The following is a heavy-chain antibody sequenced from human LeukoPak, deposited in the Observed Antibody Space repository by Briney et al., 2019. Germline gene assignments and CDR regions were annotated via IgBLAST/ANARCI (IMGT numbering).Heavy chain of an antibody. V-gene: IGHV3-23*01. J-gene: IGHJ4*02. Sequence: GGSLRLSCAASGFTFSSYAMSWVRQAPGKRLEWVSAISGSGGSTYYADSVKGRFTISRDNSKNTLYLQMNSLRAEDTAVYYCAKDRNGGGDCFDYWGQGTLVTVSS. CDR2: ISGSGGST. CDR3: AKDRNGGGDCFDY. D-gene: IGHD2-21*01. CDR1: GFTFSSYA.